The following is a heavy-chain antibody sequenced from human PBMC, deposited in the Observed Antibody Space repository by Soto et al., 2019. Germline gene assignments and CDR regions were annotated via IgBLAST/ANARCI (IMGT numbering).Heavy chain of an antibody. V-gene: IGHV3-23*01. D-gene: IGHD4-4*01. CDR1: GFTFSTYA. CDR3: ATSPPNDYSSPSYYHYYMDV. CDR2: IGGSGGST. Sequence: PGGSLRLSCASSGFTFSTYAMNWVRQAPGKGLEWVSTIGGSGGSTYYADSVKGRFTISRDNSKNTLYLQMNSLRAEDTAVYYCATSPPNDYSSPSYYHYYMDVWGKGTTVTVSS. J-gene: IGHJ6*03.